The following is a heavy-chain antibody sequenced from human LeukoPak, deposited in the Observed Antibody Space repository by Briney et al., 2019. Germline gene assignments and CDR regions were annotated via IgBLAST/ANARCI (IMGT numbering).Heavy chain of an antibody. D-gene: IGHD5-18*01. CDR3: TRDGRRTQLWHSPEGASDI. Sequence: GGSLRLSCAASGFTFSSYGMSWVRQAPGKGLEWVSAISSSGISTYYADFVKGRFTISRDNSKDTLYLQMNSLKTEDTGVYHCTRDGRRTQLWHSPEGASDIWGQGTMVTVSS. J-gene: IGHJ3*02. V-gene: IGHV3-23*01. CDR2: ISSSGIST. CDR1: GFTFSSYG.